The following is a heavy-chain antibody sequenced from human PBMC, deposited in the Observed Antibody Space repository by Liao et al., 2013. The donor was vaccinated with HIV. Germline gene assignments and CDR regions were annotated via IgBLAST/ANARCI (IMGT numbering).Heavy chain of an antibody. CDR3: ARDKDGYNVAIDY. CDR2: IYYSGST. V-gene: IGHV4-30-4*08. J-gene: IGHJ4*02. D-gene: IGHD5-24*01. Sequence: QVQLQESGPGLVKPSQTLSLTCNVAGASISSGDYQWSWIRQPPGKGLEWIGYIYYSGSTYYNPSLKSRVTISVDTSKNQFSLKLSSVTAADTAVYYCARDKDGYNVAIDYWGQGTLVTVSS. CDR1: GASISSGDYQ.